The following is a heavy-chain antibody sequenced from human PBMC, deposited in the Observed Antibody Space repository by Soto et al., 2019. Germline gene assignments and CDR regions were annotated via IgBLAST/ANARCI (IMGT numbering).Heavy chain of an antibody. CDR2: MNANSGNT. CDR3: ARAFLYGDYADH. J-gene: IGHJ4*02. Sequence: GASVKVSCKASGYTFTTYDINWVRQATGQGLEWMGWMNANSGNTGYAQKFQGRITMTRNTSTDTAYLELSSLRSEDTAVYYCARAFLYGDYADHWGQGPPVTVSS. CDR1: GYTFTTYD. V-gene: IGHV1-8*01. D-gene: IGHD4-17*01.